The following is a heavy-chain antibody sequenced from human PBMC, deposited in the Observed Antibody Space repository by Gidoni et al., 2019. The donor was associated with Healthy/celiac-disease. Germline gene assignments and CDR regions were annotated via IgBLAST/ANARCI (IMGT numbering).Heavy chain of an antibody. V-gene: IGHV3-33*01. CDR2: IWYDGSNK. Sequence: QVQLVASGGGVVQPGRSLRLACAASGFTFSSYGMPWVRQAPGKGLAWVAVIWYDGSNKYSADSVKGRFTISRDNSKNTLYLQMNSLRAEDTAVYYCARDRPAPRGFFDYWGQGTLVTVSS. J-gene: IGHJ4*02. D-gene: IGHD3-10*01. CDR1: GFTFSSYG. CDR3: ARDRPAPRGFFDY.